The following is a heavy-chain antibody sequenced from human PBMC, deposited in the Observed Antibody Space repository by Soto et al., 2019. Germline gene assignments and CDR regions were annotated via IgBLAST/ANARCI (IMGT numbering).Heavy chain of an antibody. CDR1: GFTFRNYG. Sequence: VGSRRISCAASGFTFRNYGMNCVRQAPGKGLEWVSCISTNGDTANYADSVKGRFTISRDNSKNALYMQMNGLRPEDTAVYYCAKDLSRWPHYAFDSWGQGTLVTESS. CDR2: ISTNGDTA. J-gene: IGHJ5*01. V-gene: IGHV3-23*01. CDR3: AKDLSRWPHYAFDS. D-gene: IGHD4-17*01.